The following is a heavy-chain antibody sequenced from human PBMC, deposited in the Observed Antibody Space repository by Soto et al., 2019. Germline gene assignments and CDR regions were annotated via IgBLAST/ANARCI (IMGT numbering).Heavy chain of an antibody. V-gene: IGHV4-61*01. Sequence: SETLSLTCTVSGGSVSSGSYYWSWIRQPPGKGLEWSGYIYYSGRSNYNPSLKSRVTISVDTSKNPFSLKLSSVTAAHTAVYYCASGSFGGYYFDYWGQGTLVTVSS. J-gene: IGHJ4*02. D-gene: IGHD2-15*01. CDR2: IYYSGRS. CDR1: GGSVSSGSYY. CDR3: ASGSFGGYYFDY.